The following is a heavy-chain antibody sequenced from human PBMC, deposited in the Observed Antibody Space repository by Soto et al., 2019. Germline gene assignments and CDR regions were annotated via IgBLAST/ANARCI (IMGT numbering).Heavy chain of an antibody. CDR2: ISSSRRTI. J-gene: IGHJ3*02. CDR3: ARVPQLTMIVVVNDAFDI. D-gene: IGHD3-22*01. CDR1: GFTFSSYE. Sequence: GPLRLSCAASGFTFSSYEMNWFSQAPGKGLVWVSYISSSRRTIYYADSVKGRFTISRDNAKNSLYLQMNSLRAEDTAVYYCARVPQLTMIVVVNDAFDIWGQGTMVTVSS. V-gene: IGHV3-48*03.